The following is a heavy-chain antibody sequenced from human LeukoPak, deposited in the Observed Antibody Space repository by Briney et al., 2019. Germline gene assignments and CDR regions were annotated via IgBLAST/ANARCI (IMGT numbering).Heavy chain of an antibody. Sequence: GGSLRLSCAASGFTFSSYWMHWVRQAPGKGLVWVSRINTDGSTTSYADSVKGRFTISRDNAKNTLYLQMNSLRAEDTAVYYCARDRTPYYYDSSGYCWGQGTLVTVSS. D-gene: IGHD3-22*01. J-gene: IGHJ4*02. CDR2: INTDGSTT. CDR1: GFTFSSYW. CDR3: ARDRTPYYYDSSGYC. V-gene: IGHV3-74*01.